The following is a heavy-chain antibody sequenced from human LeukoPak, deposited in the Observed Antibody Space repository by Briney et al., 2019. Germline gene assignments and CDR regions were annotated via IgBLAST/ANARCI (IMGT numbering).Heavy chain of an antibody. J-gene: IGHJ4*02. CDR2: IRYDGSNK. Sequence: GGSLRLSCAASGFTFSSYGMHWVRQAPGKGLEWVAFIRYDGSNKYYADSVKGRFTISRDNSKNTLYLQMNSLRAEDTAVYYCAKVFSFTVTRDYWGQGTLVTVSS. CDR1: GFTFSSYG. D-gene: IGHD4-17*01. CDR3: AKVFSFTVTRDY. V-gene: IGHV3-30*02.